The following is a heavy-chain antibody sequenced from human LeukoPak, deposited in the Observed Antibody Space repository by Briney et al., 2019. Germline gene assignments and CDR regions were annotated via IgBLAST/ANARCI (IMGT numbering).Heavy chain of an antibody. D-gene: IGHD2-8*01. CDR2: IYSDGAT. CDR3: AGESGLRNGVDV. V-gene: IGHV3-66*02. Sequence: GGSLRLSCAASEFSVSSNYMNWVRQAPGTGLEWVSVIYSDGATFYADSVKGRFTISRDSSSNTLFAQMNSLKPEDTGVYYWAGESGLRNGVDVWGVGTTGTVSS. CDR1: EFSVSSNY. J-gene: IGHJ6*04.